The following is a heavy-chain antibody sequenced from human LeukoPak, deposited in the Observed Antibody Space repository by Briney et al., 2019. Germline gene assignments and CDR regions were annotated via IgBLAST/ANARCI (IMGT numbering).Heavy chain of an antibody. CDR1: GGSISSSNW. D-gene: IGHD2-21*01. CDR2: IYHSGST. CDR3: ARLIDVVGYYYGMDV. J-gene: IGHJ6*02. V-gene: IGHV4-4*02. Sequence: SSETLSLTCAVFGGSISSSNWWSWVRQPPGKGLEWIGEIYHSGSTNYNPSLKSRVTISVDKSKNQFSLKLSSVTAADTAVYYCARLIDVVGYYYGMDVWGQGTTVTVSS.